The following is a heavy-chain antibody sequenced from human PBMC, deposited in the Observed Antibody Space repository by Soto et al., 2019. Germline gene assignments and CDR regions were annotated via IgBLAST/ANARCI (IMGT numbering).Heavy chain of an antibody. J-gene: IGHJ4*02. D-gene: IGHD4-17*01. CDR3: ARHGDYFYRLSMPNFDY. Sequence: QLQLQESGPGLVKPSETLSLTCTVSGGSISSSSYYWGWIRQPPGKGLEWIGSIYYRGSTYYNPSLKSRVTLSVDTSNNQFSVKLGSVTAADPAVYYCARHGDYFYRLSMPNFDYWGQGTLVTVSP. CDR2: IYYRGST. CDR1: GGSISSSSYY. V-gene: IGHV4-39*01.